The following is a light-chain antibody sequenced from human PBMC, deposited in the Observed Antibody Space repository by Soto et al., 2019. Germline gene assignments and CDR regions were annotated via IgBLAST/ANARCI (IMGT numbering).Light chain of an antibody. CDR1: NIGSYS. Sequence: SYELTQPPSMSVAPGQTARITCGGNNIGSYSVHWYQQKPGQAPILVVYDDSDRPSGIPERFSGSNSGNTATLTISRVEAGDEADYFCQVWHTSGDHWVFGGGTQLTVL. J-gene: IGLJ3*02. CDR2: DDS. CDR3: QVWHTSGDHWV. V-gene: IGLV3-21*02.